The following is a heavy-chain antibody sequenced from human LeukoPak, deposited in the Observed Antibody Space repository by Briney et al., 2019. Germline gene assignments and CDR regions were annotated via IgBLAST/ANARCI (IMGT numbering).Heavy chain of an antibody. V-gene: IGHV3-48*03. D-gene: IGHD2-2*01. Sequence: PGGSLRLSCAASGFTFSSYEMNWVRQAPGKGLEWVSYISSSGSTIYYADSVKGRFTISRDNAKNSLYLQMNSLRAEDTAVYYCARVERRYCSSTSCYALDYWGQGTLVTVSS. CDR3: ARVERRYCSSTSCYALDY. CDR2: ISSSGSTI. CDR1: GFTFSSYE. J-gene: IGHJ4*02.